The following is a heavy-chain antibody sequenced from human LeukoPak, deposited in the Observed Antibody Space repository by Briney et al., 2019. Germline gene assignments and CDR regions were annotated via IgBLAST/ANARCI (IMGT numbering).Heavy chain of an antibody. CDR2: IRRGVGST. CDR3: ARASHDSSGLDAFDI. Sequence: GGSLRLSCAASGFTFSSYDLSWVRQAPGKGLECVSAIRRGVGSTYYADSVKGRFTISRDNSKNTLYLQMNNLRADDTAVYYCARASHDSSGLDAFDIWGQGTMVTVSS. D-gene: IGHD3-22*01. CDR1: GFTFSSYD. J-gene: IGHJ3*02. V-gene: IGHV3-23*01.